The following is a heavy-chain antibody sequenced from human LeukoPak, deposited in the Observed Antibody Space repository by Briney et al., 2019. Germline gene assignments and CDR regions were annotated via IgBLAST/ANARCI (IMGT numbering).Heavy chain of an antibody. J-gene: IGHJ6*04. CDR1: GFTFSSYA. CDR2: ISGSGGST. D-gene: IGHD5-18*01. Sequence: GGSLRLSCAASGFTFSSYAMSWVRQAPGKGLEWVSAISGSGGSTYYADSVKGRFTISRDNSKNTLYLQMNSLGAEDTAVYYCAKEVDTAMDDYYYYGMDVWGKGTTVTVSS. CDR3: AKEVDTAMDDYYYYGMDV. V-gene: IGHV3-23*01.